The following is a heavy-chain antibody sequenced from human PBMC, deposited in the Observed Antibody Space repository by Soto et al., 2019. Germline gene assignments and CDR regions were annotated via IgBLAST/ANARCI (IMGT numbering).Heavy chain of an antibody. CDR1: GGSVNNNKW. D-gene: IGHD6-19*01. Sequence: QVQLHESGPGLVKPSETLSLTCAVSGGSVNNNKWWSWVRQPPGKGLEWIGEIHSSGYTNYNPSLKGRATIFGDKPKNQFTVKLTSVTAADTAVYFCAGQWLAGYGAFDTWGQGTLVTVSS. V-gene: IGHV4-4*02. CDR2: IHSSGYT. CDR3: AGQWLAGYGAFDT. J-gene: IGHJ5*02.